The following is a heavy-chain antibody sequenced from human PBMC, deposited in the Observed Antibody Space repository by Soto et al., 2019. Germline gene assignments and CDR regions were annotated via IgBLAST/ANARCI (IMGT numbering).Heavy chain of an antibody. D-gene: IGHD4-17*01. CDR3: ASIDYGDYVGAFDI. Sequence: GGSLRLSCAASGFTFSSYWMIWVRQAPGKGLEWVANIKQDGSEKYYVDSVKGRFTISRDNAKNSLYLQMNSLRAEDTAVYYCASIDYGDYVGAFDIWGQGTMVTVSS. CDR1: GFTFSSYW. J-gene: IGHJ3*02. V-gene: IGHV3-7*01. CDR2: IKQDGSEK.